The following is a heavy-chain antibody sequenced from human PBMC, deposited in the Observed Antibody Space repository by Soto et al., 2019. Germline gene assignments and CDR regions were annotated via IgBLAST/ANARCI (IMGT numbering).Heavy chain of an antibody. J-gene: IGHJ6*02. CDR1: VDSITTYY. V-gene: IGHV4-4*07. D-gene: IGHD6-13*01. CDR3: ARYSNNWFQTEGMDV. Sequence: SETLSLTCTVSVDSITTYYWSWIRQPAGKGLEWIGRIDASGNTNYNPSLNSRVTMSIDTSKKQFSLKLTSVTAADTAIYYCARYSNNWFQTEGMDVWGQGTTVTVS. CDR2: IDASGNT.